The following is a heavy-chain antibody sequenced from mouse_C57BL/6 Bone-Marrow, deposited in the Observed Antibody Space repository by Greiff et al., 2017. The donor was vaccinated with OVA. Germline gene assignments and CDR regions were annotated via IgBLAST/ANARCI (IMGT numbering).Heavy chain of an antibody. Sequence: VQLQQSGPELVKPGASVQISCPASGSTFTASSMTWVKQSPGKSLEWIGDIHPNNGGTSYNQKFKGKATLTVDKSSSTAYMELRSLTSEDSAVYYCARLEEGYGSSPYWYFDVWGTGTTVTVSS. J-gene: IGHJ1*03. V-gene: IGHV1-26*01. CDR3: ARLEEGYGSSPYWYFDV. D-gene: IGHD1-1*01. CDR2: IHPNNGGT. CDR1: GSTFTASS.